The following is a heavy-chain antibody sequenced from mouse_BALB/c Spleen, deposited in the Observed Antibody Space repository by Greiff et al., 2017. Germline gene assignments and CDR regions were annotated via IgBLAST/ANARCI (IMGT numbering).Heavy chain of an antibody. V-gene: IGHV1-7*01. CDR3: ARYGNYDYAMDY. D-gene: IGHD2-1*01. CDR1: GYTFTSYW. J-gene: IGHJ4*01. CDR2: INPSTGYT. Sequence: VQLQQSGAELAKPGASVKMSCKASGYTFTSYWMHWVKQRPGPGLEWIGYINPSTGYTEYNQKFKDKATLTADKSSSTAYMQLSSLTSEDSAVYYCARYGNYDYAMDYWGQGTSVTVSS.